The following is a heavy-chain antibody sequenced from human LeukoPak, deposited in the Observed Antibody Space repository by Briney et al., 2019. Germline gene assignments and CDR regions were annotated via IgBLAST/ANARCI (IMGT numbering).Heavy chain of an antibody. Sequence: PSETLSLTCTVSGGSISSYYWSWIRQPPGKGLEWIGYIYYSGSTNYNPSIKSRVTISVDTSKNQFSLKLSSVTAADTAVYYCARVDSSGYHFDYWGQGTLVTVSS. J-gene: IGHJ4*02. CDR2: IYYSGST. CDR3: ARVDSSGYHFDY. D-gene: IGHD3-22*01. CDR1: GGSISSYY. V-gene: IGHV4-59*01.